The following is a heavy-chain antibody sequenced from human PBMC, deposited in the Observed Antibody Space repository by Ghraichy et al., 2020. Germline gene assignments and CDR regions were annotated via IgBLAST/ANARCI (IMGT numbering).Heavy chain of an antibody. J-gene: IGHJ4*02. CDR3: TRGGEWELPLLDY. CDR1: GFTFGDYA. CDR2: IRSKAYGGTT. Sequence: GESLRLSCTASGFTFGDYAMSWVRQAPGKGLEWVGFIRSKAYGGTTEYAASVKGRFTISRDDSKSIAYLQMNSLKTEDTAVYYCTRGGEWELPLLDYWGQGTLVTVSS. D-gene: IGHD1-26*01. V-gene: IGHV3-49*04.